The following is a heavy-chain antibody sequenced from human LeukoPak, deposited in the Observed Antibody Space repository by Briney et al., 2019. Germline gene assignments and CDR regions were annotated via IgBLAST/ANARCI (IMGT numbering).Heavy chain of an antibody. CDR2: ISGSGGST. CDR3: AKDPVSKGVTNWFDP. D-gene: IGHD4-23*01. Sequence: PGGSLRLSCAASGFTFSSYGIHWVRQAPGKGLEWVSAISGSGGSTYYADSVKGRFTISRDNSKNTLYLQMNSLRAEDTAVYYCAKDPVSKGVTNWFDPWGQGTLVTVSS. J-gene: IGHJ5*02. CDR1: GFTFSSYG. V-gene: IGHV3-23*01.